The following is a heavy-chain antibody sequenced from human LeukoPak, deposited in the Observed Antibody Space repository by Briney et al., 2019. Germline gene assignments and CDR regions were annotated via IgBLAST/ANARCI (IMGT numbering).Heavy chain of an antibody. Sequence: ASVKVSCKASGYTFTSYYMHWVRQAPGQGLEWMGIINPSGGSTSYAQKFQGRVTITADKSTSTAYMEISSLSSDDTAVYYCARGGVTRSYYYYYMEVWGKGTTVTVSS. J-gene: IGHJ6*03. CDR1: GYTFTSYY. CDR2: INPSGGST. CDR3: ARGGVTRSYYYYYMEV. V-gene: IGHV1-46*01. D-gene: IGHD4-23*01.